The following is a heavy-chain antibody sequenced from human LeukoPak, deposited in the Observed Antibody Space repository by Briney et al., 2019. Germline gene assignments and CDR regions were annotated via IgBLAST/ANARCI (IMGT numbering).Heavy chain of an antibody. V-gene: IGHV4-39*01. Sequence: NPSETLSLTCTVSGGSISSSGYYWGWIRQPPGKGLEWIASIYYSGNTYYNPSLKSRVTISVDTSKNQLSLKLSSLTAADTAVYYCARHEYSGIYYGLSWFDPWGQGTLVTVSS. D-gene: IGHD1-26*01. CDR1: GGSISSSGYY. CDR3: ARHEYSGIYYGLSWFDP. CDR2: IYYSGNT. J-gene: IGHJ5*02.